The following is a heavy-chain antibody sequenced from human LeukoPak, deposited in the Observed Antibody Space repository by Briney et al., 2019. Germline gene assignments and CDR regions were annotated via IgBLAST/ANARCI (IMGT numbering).Heavy chain of an antibody. CDR1: GGSISSSSYY. CDR2: FYYTETT. Sequence: PSETLSLTCTVSGGSISSSSYYWAWIRQPPGKGLEWIESFYYTETTYYNPSLKSRVTISVDTSKNQFSLKLSSVTAADTAVYYCARLQQRHIDYWGQGTLVTVSS. D-gene: IGHD6-13*01. CDR3: ARLQQRHIDY. V-gene: IGHV4-39*07. J-gene: IGHJ4*02.